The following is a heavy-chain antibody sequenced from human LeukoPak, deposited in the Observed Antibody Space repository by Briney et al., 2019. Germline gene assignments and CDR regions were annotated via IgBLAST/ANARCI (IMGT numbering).Heavy chain of an antibody. CDR2: IDPSDAYT. CDR1: GYSFTSYW. Sequence: GESLQISCKGSGYSFTSYWISWVRQMPGKGLEWMGRIDPSDAYTNYSPSFQGHVTISADKSISTAYLQWSSLRASDTAMYYCARRYAGTDDYWGQGTLVTVSS. D-gene: IGHD6-13*01. V-gene: IGHV5-10-1*01. J-gene: IGHJ4*02. CDR3: ARRYAGTDDY.